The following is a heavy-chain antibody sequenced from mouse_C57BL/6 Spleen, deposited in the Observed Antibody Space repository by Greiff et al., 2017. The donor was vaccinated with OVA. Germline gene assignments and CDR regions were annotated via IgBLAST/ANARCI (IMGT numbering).Heavy chain of an antibody. V-gene: IGHV1-15*01. J-gene: IGHJ3*01. CDR3: TDPFAY. CDR2: IDPENGGP. CDR1: GYTFSGYE. Sequence: QVPLQQSWAELGRPWASVTLSFKASGYTFSGYEMHWVKPKPVPGLEWIGAIDPENGGPAYNQKFKGKAILTADKSSSTAYMELRSLTSEDSAVYYCTDPFAYWGQGTLVTVSA.